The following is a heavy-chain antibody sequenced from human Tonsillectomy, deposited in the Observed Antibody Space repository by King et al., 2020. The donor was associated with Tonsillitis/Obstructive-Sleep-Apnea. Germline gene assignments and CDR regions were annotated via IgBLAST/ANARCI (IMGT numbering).Heavy chain of an antibody. V-gene: IGHV3-48*02. CDR2: ISSRGKTI. Sequence: DVQLVESGGGLVQPGGSLRLSCAVSGFTFSSYSMNWVRQAPGKGREWISYISSRGKTIYYADSVKGRFTISRDNAKNSLYLQMNSLKDGDTAVYYCARNYSSSSGKTQDYWGQGTLVTVSS. J-gene: IGHJ4*02. CDR1: GFTFSSYS. D-gene: IGHD6-6*01. CDR3: ARNYSSSSGKTQDY.